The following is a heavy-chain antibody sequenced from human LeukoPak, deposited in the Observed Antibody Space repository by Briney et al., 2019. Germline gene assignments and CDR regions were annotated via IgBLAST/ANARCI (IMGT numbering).Heavy chain of an antibody. V-gene: IGHV4-34*01. Sequence: GSLRLSCAASGFTFSNAWMNWVRQPPGKGLEWIGEINHSGSTNYNPSLKSRVTISVDTSKNQFSLKLSSVTAADTAVYYCARGSNYYGSGSYWQSHYYYYGMDVWGQGTTVTVSS. J-gene: IGHJ6*02. CDR1: GFTFSNAW. CDR3: ARGSNYYGSGSYWQSHYYYYGMDV. D-gene: IGHD3-10*01. CDR2: INHSGST.